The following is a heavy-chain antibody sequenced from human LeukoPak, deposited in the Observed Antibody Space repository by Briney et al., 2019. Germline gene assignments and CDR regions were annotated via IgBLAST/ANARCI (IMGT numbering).Heavy chain of an antibody. J-gene: IGHJ4*02. CDR2: IRSKANSYAT. Sequence: QAGGSLRLSCAASGFTFSGSAMHWVRQASGKGLEWVGRIRSKANSYATAYAASVKGRFTISRDDSKNTAYLQMNSLKTEDPAVYYCAIFGVVPFDYWEQGTLVTVSS. D-gene: IGHD3-3*01. V-gene: IGHV3-73*01. CDR1: GFTFSGSA. CDR3: AIFGVVPFDY.